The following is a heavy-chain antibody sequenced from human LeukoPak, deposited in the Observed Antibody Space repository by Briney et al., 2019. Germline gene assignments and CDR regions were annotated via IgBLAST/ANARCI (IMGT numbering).Heavy chain of an antibody. D-gene: IGHD2-2*02. Sequence: GASVKVSCKASGYTFTSYGISWVRQAPGQGLEWMGWISAYNGNTNYAQKLQGRVTMTTDTSTSTAYMELRSLRSDDTAVYYCARDHCSSTSCSTNYYYYMDVWGKGTTVTVSS. CDR2: ISAYNGNT. CDR1: GYTFTSYG. J-gene: IGHJ6*03. CDR3: ARDHCSSTSCSTNYYYYMDV. V-gene: IGHV1-18*01.